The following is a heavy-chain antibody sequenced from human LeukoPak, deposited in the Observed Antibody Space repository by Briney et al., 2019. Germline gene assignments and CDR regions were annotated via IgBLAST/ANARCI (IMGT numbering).Heavy chain of an antibody. D-gene: IGHD2-21*01. CDR3: ARIYGNSTIADAFDI. Sequence: SGGSLRLSCAASGSSVFSNYMTWVRQAPGKGLEWVAVSYRRDTTFYADAVKGRFIISTDSSRKTVYLQMNSLRVDDTAMYYCARIYGNSTIADAFDIWGQGTMVIVSS. V-gene: IGHV3-53*01. J-gene: IGHJ3*02. CDR2: SYRRDTT. CDR1: GSSVFSNY.